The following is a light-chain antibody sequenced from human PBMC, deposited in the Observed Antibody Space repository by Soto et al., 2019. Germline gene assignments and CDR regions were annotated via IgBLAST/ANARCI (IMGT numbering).Light chain of an antibody. CDR2: DAS. J-gene: IGKJ4*01. V-gene: IGKV3-11*01. CDR3: QQRRNWPLT. CDR1: QSVSSY. Sequence: EVVLTQSPATLSLSPGESATLSCRASQSVSSYLAWYQQKLGQAPRLLIYDASNRATGIPARFSGSGSGTDFTLTISSLEPEDFAVYFCQQRRNWPLTFGGGTKVEIK.